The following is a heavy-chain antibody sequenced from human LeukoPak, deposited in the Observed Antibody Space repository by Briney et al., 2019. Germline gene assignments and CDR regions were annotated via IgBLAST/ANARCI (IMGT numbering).Heavy chain of an antibody. D-gene: IGHD5-18*01. CDR2: ISGSGGST. Sequence: PGGSLTLSCAASGFTFSSYAMSWVRQAPGKGLEWVSAISGSGGSTYSADAVKGRFTISRATSKNTLYLQMNSPAADATAVYYWAKNWQLSHYFDYWGQGTLVTVSS. CDR3: AKNWQLSHYFDY. V-gene: IGHV3-23*01. CDR1: GFTFSSYA. J-gene: IGHJ4*02.